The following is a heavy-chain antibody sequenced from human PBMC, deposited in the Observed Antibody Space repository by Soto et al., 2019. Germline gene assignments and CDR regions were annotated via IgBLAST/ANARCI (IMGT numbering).Heavy chain of an antibody. CDR2: IYYSGST. CDR3: ARIGGLMVPGVENWFAS. V-gene: IGHV4-59*08. D-gene: IGHD3-10*01. J-gene: IGHJ5*01. CDR1: GGSISSYY. Sequence: ASETLSLTCTVSGGSISSYYWSWIRQPPGKGLEWIGYIYYSGSTNYNPSLKSRVTISVDTSKNQFSLRLTSVTAADTAVYYCARIGGLMVPGVENWFASWRQGILVTVSS.